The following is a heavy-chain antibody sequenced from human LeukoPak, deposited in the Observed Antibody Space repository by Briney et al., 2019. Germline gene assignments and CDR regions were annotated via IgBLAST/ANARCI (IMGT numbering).Heavy chain of an antibody. J-gene: IGHJ5*02. CDR3: ARGRIAVAGRSWFDP. D-gene: IGHD6-19*01. Sequence: ASVKVSCKASGYTFTSYYMHLVRQAPGQGLEWIGIINPSGGSTSYAQKFQGRVTMTRDTSTSTVYMELSSLRSEDTAVYYCARGRIAVAGRSWFDPWGQGTLVTDSS. CDR2: INPSGGST. V-gene: IGHV1-46*03. CDR1: GYTFTSYY.